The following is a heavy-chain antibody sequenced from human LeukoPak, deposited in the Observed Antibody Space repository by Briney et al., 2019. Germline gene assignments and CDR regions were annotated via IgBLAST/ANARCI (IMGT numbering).Heavy chain of an antibody. CDR3: ARPYSRYGDHPADV. J-gene: IGHJ6*02. V-gene: IGHV3-11*03. D-gene: IGHD4-17*01. CDR1: GFTFSDYY. Sequence: NPGGSLRLSCAASGFTFSDYYMNWIRQAPGKGLEWVSYISSSGTYTNYTDSVKGRFTISRDNAKNSLYLHMNSLRADDTAVYYCARPYSRYGDHPADVWGQGTTVTVSS. CDR2: ISSSGTYT.